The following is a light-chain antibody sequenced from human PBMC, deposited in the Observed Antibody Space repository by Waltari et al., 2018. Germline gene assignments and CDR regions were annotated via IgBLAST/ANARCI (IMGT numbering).Light chain of an antibody. CDR1: QSISRY. CDR3: QNHERLPAM. J-gene: IGKJ1*01. Sequence: EIVLTQSPGTLSLSPGERATLSCRASQSISRYLAWYQQKPGQAPRLLIYAASSRATRIPDRFSGSGSGTYFSLTISRLEPEDFAVYYCQNHERLPAMFGQGTKVEIK. V-gene: IGKV3-20*01. CDR2: AAS.